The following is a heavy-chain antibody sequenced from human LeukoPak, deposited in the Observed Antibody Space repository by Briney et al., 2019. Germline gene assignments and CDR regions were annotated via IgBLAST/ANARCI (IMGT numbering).Heavy chain of an antibody. CDR2: ISGSGTSA. CDR1: GFTFSSYA. CDR3: ARELRIAVAGTKDY. J-gene: IGHJ4*02. Sequence: GGSLRLSCAASGFTFSSYAMSWVRQAPGKGLEWVSGISGSGTSAYYADSVKGRFTISRDNSKNTLYLQMNSLRADDTALYYCARELRIAVAGTKDYWGQGTLVTVSS. V-gene: IGHV3-23*01. D-gene: IGHD6-19*01.